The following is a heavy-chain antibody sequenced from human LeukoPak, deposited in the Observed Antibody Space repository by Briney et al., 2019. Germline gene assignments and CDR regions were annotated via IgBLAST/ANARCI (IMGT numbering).Heavy chain of an antibody. CDR2: INPSGGST. V-gene: IGHV1-46*01. Sequence: ASVKVSCKASGGTFSSYAISWVRQAPGQGLEWMGIINPSGGSTSYAQKFQGRVTMTRDTSTSTVYMELSSLRSEDTAVYYCAVLSYSSSKYYFDYWGQGTLVTVSS. CDR1: GGTFSSYA. J-gene: IGHJ4*02. D-gene: IGHD6-13*01. CDR3: AVLSYSSSKYYFDY.